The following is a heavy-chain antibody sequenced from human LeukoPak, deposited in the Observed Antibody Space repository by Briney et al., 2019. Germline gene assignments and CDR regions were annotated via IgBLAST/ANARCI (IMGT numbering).Heavy chain of an antibody. CDR3: ARDHPSGIAVAAFDY. CDR1: GGSFSGYY. Sequence: PSETLSLTCAVYGGSFSGYYWSWIRQPPGKGLEWIGYIYYSGSTNYNPSLKSRVTISVDTSKNQFSLKLSSVTAADTAVYYCARDHPSGIAVAAFDYWGQGTLVTVSS. D-gene: IGHD6-19*01. V-gene: IGHV4-59*01. J-gene: IGHJ4*02. CDR2: IYYSGST.